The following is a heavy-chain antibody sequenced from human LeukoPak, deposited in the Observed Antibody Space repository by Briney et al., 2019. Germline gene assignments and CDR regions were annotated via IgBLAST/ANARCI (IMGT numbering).Heavy chain of an antibody. V-gene: IGHV1-69*13. CDR1: GGTFSDYA. Sequence: ASVKVSCKASGGTFSDYAISWVRQAPGQGLEWMGGIIPIFGTANYAQKFQGRVTITADESTSTAYMELSSLRSEDTAVYYCARGAVGATLEYFQHWGQGTLVTVSS. D-gene: IGHD1-26*01. CDR2: IIPIFGTA. CDR3: ARGAVGATLEYFQH. J-gene: IGHJ1*01.